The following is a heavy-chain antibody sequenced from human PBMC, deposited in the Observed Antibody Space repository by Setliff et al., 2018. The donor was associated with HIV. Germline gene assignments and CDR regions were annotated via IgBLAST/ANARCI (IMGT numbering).Heavy chain of an antibody. D-gene: IGHD3-3*01. CDR3: ARVQSSEYNFWNGAFDP. V-gene: IGHV4-61*02. Sequence: SETLSLTCTVSGGSISSRSYYWSCIRQPAGKGLEWIGRIYTSGSTNYNPSLKSRVTISIDTSNNQFSLKLSSVTAADTAVYYCARVQSSEYNFWNGAFDPWGQGTLVPVSS. CDR2: IYTSGST. CDR1: GGSISSRSYY. J-gene: IGHJ5*02.